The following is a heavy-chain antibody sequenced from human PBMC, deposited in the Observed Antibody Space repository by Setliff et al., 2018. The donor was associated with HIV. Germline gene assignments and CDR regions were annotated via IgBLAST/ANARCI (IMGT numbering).Heavy chain of an antibody. Sequence: LSLTCTVSGGSMNIHYWSWIRQPPGKGLEWIGSIYYSGSTNYNPSLKSRVTISVDTSKNQFSLKLSSVTAADTAVYYCARAGYYGSGSYYRLDYWGQGTRVTVSS. CDR2: IYYSGST. CDR3: ARAGYYGSGSYYRLDY. D-gene: IGHD3-10*01. CDR1: GGSMNIHY. J-gene: IGHJ4*02. V-gene: IGHV4-59*11.